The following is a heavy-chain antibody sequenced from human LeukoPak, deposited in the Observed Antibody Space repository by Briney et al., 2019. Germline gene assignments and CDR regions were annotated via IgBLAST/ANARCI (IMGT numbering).Heavy chain of an antibody. J-gene: IGHJ6*02. CDR3: TRIMGRMDV. CDR2: ISAYNGNT. D-gene: IGHD3-16*01. V-gene: IGHV1-18*01. CDR1: GYTFTNYG. Sequence: ASVKVSCKASGYTFTNYGISWVRQAPGQGLEWMGWISAYNGNTNYAQKLQGRVTMTTDTSTSTAHMELRSLRSDDTAVYYCTRIMGRMDVWGQGTTVTVPS.